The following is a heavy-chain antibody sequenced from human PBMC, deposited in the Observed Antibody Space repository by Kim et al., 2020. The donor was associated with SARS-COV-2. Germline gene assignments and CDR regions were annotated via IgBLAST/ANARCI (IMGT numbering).Heavy chain of an antibody. CDR2: IIPILGIA. Sequence: SVKVSCKASGGTFSSYAFTWVRQAPGQGLEWMGRIIPILGIANYAQKFQGRVTITADKSTSTAYMELSSLRSEDTAVYYCAKTPVYGSGSFYPNYFDYWGQGTLVTVSS. J-gene: IGHJ4*02. D-gene: IGHD3-10*01. CDR1: GGTFSSYA. V-gene: IGHV1-69*04. CDR3: AKTPVYGSGSFYPNYFDY.